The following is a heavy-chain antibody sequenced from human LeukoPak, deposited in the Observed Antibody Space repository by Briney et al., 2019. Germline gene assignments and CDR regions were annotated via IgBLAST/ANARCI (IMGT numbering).Heavy chain of an antibody. Sequence: PGGSLRLSCAASGFTFSSYGMSWVRQAPGKGLVWVSRINSDGSSTSYADSVKGRFTISRDNAKNTLYLQMNSLRAEDTAVYYCARDYYDSSGYYDGYWGQGTLVTVSS. CDR3: ARDYYDSSGYYDGY. CDR2: INSDGSST. J-gene: IGHJ4*02. V-gene: IGHV3-74*01. CDR1: GFTFSSYG. D-gene: IGHD3-22*01.